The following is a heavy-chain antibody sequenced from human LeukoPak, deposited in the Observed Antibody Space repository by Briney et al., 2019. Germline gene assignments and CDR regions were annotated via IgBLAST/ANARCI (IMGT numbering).Heavy chain of an antibody. J-gene: IGHJ1*01. Sequence: ASVKVSCKVSGYTLTELSMHWVRQAPGKGLEWMGGSDPEDGETIYAQKFQGRVTMTEDTSTDTAYMELSSLRSEDTAVYYCATSGIAAAGTAPSHWGQGTLVTVSS. CDR2: SDPEDGET. CDR1: GYTLTELS. D-gene: IGHD6-13*01. V-gene: IGHV1-24*01. CDR3: ATSGIAAAGTAPSH.